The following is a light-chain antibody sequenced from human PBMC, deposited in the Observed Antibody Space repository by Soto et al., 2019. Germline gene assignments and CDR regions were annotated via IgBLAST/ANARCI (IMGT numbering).Light chain of an antibody. CDR2: KAY. V-gene: IGKV1-5*03. Sequence: DIQMTQSPSTLSASVGDRVTITCRASQSVSTWLAWYQQKPGKVPKLLIYKAYRLESGVPSRFSGSGSGTGFTLTISSRQPDDFATYYCQQYNSNPLTFGGGTKVEIK. CDR1: QSVSTW. J-gene: IGKJ4*01. CDR3: QQYNSNPLT.